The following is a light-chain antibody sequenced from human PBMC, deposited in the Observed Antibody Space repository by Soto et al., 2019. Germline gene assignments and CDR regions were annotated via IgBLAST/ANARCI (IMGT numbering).Light chain of an antibody. CDR2: RNN. J-gene: IGLJ3*02. Sequence: QSVLTQPPSASGTPGQRGTISCSESSSNIGSTFLYWYQHLPGTAPKLLIYRNNQRPSGVPERFSASKSGASASLAISGLRSEDEADYYCAAWDDSLSVWVFGGGTKLTVL. CDR1: SSNIGSTF. CDR3: AAWDDSLSVWV. V-gene: IGLV1-47*01.